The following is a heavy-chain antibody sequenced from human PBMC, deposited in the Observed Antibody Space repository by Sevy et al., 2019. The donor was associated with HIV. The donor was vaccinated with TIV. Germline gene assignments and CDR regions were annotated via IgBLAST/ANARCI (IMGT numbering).Heavy chain of an antibody. Sequence: GGSLRLSCAASGFTFSSYAMHWVRQAPGKGLEWVAVISYDGSNKYYADSVKGRFTISRDNSKNTLYLQMNSLRAEDTAVYYCARVAMITFGGVIGGDFDYWGQGTLVTVSS. J-gene: IGHJ4*02. CDR2: ISYDGSNK. CDR3: ARVAMITFGGVIGGDFDY. D-gene: IGHD3-16*01. CDR1: GFTFSSYA. V-gene: IGHV3-30-3*01.